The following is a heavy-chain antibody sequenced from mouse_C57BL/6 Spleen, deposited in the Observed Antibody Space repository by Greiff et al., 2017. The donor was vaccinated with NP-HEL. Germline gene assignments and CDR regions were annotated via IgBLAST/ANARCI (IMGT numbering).Heavy chain of an antibody. D-gene: IGHD2-4*01. CDR2: IHPNRGST. Sequence: QVQLQQPGAELVKPGASVKLSCKASGYTFTSYWMHWVKQRPGQGLEWIGMIHPNRGSTNYNEKFKSKATLTVDKSSSTAYMQLSSLTSEDSAVYDCARGDYDVYAMDYWGQGTSVTVSS. V-gene: IGHV1-64*01. CDR3: ARGDYDVYAMDY. CDR1: GYTFTSYW. J-gene: IGHJ4*01.